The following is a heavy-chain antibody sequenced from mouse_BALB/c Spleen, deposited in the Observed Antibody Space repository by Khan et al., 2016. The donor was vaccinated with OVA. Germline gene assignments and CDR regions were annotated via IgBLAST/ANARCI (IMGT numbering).Heavy chain of an antibody. CDR1: GYSITSHYA. V-gene: IGHV3-2*02. CDR2: ISYSGST. Sequence: EVQLQESGPGLVKPSQSLSLTCTVTGYSITSHYAWNWIRQFPGNTLEWMGYISYSGSTSYNPSLKSRISITRNPSKNQFCLQLNAVTTEDTATYYCARSIMANWGQGTTLTVSS. J-gene: IGHJ2*01. CDR3: ARSIMAN.